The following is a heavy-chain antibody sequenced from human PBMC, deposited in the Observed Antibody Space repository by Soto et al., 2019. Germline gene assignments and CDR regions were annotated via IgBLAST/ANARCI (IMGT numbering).Heavy chain of an antibody. J-gene: IGHJ5*02. CDR1: GGTFSTDT. D-gene: IGHD6-19*01. CDR3: ANSSGSYASTWFDP. CDR2: IIPISVTA. V-gene: IGHV1-69*13. Sequence: AVKVSCKASGGTFSTDTLNWVRQALGQPVECMGWIIPISVTATYAHKSRGRVTITADESTSTAYMELSGLKPDDTAVYFCANSSGSYASTWFDPWGQGTLVTVSS.